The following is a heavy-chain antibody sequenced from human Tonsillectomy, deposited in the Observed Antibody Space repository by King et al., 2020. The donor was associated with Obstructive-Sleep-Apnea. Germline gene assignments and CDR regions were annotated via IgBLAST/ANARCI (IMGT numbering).Heavy chain of an antibody. CDR2: ISKSSTYV. Sequence: VQLVESGGGLVKPGGSLRLSCAASGFSFNTYSMTWVRQAPSKGLEWVSSISKSSTYVFYGDSLKGRFTTSRDNAKSSLFLQMNSLRAEDTAVYYCARDRTSGWYGLVDYWGQGTLVTVSS. CDR1: GFSFNTYS. D-gene: IGHD6-19*01. V-gene: IGHV3-21*06. J-gene: IGHJ4*02. CDR3: ARDRTSGWYGLVDY.